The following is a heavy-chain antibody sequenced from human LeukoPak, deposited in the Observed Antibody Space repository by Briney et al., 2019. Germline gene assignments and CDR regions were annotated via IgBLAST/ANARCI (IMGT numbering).Heavy chain of an antibody. Sequence: SETLSLTCTVSGGSISSSSYCWGWIRQPPGKGLEWIGSIYYSGSTYYNPSLKSRVTISVDTSKNQFSLKLSSVTAADTAVYYCASSREQQLVDNWFDPWGQGTLVTVSS. CDR1: GGSISSSSYC. CDR2: IYYSGST. CDR3: ASSREQQLVDNWFDP. D-gene: IGHD6-13*01. J-gene: IGHJ5*02. V-gene: IGHV4-39*01.